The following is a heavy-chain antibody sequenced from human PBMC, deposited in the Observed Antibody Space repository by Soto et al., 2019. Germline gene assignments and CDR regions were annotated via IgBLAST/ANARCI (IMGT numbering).Heavy chain of an antibody. CDR1: GFTFSTYG. D-gene: IGHD5-12*01. CDR3: AELRVRWLQLAAIDY. CDR2: SSYDGSNK. J-gene: IGHJ4*02. V-gene: IGHV3-30*18. Sequence: QVQLVESGGGVVQPGRSLRLSCAASGFTFSTYGMYWVRQAPGKGLEWVAVSSYDGSNKYYADSVKGRFTISRDNSKNTLYLQMNSLRAEDTAVYYCAELRVRWLQLAAIDYWGQGTLVTVSS.